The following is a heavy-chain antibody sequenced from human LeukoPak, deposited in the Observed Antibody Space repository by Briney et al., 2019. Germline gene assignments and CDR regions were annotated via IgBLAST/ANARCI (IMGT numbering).Heavy chain of an antibody. Sequence: ASVKVSCKVSGYTLSELCMHWVRQAPGQALEWMGWISAYNGNTNYAQKLQGRVTMTTDTSTSTAYMELRSLRSDDTAVYYCARDQSSTSPISAYWGQGTLVTVSS. CDR2: ISAYNGNT. CDR3: ARDQSSTSPISAY. CDR1: GYTLSELC. J-gene: IGHJ4*02. V-gene: IGHV1-18*01. D-gene: IGHD2-2*01.